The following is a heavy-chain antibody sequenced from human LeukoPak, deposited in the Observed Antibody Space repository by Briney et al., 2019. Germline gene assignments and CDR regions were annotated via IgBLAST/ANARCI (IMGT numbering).Heavy chain of an antibody. Sequence: GGSLRLSCAASGFTFSSYAMSWVRQAPGRGLEWVSAISGSGGSTYYADSVKGRFTISRDNSKNTLYLQMNSLRAEDTAVYYCAKDDSVHVWGSHTDYWGQGTLVTVSS. J-gene: IGHJ4*02. CDR2: ISGSGGST. V-gene: IGHV3-23*01. CDR1: GFTFSSYA. D-gene: IGHD3-16*01. CDR3: AKDDSVHVWGSHTDY.